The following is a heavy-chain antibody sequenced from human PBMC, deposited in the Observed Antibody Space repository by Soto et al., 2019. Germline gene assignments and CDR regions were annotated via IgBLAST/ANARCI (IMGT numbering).Heavy chain of an antibody. D-gene: IGHD3-22*01. CDR1: GNSFTTYY. CDR2: INPSGGRT. J-gene: IGHJ4*02. Sequence: SVKVSFKASGNSFTTYYMHWVRQAPGQGLEWMGIINPSGGRTTYAQKFQGRVTMTRDTSTSTFHMELSSLTSEDTAVYYCAGLYHDDSSGYYDYWGQGTLVTVSS. CDR3: AGLYHDDSSGYYDY. V-gene: IGHV1-46*01.